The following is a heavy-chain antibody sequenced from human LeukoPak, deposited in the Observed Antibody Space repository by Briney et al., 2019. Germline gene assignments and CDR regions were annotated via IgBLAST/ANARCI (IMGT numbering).Heavy chain of an antibody. J-gene: IGHJ3*02. Sequence: SVKVSCKASGGTFSSYTISWVRQAPGQGLEWMGRIIPILGIANYAQKFQGRVTITADKSTSTAYMELSSLRSEDTAVYYCARDLPYCSSTSCQGGGAFDIWGQGTMVTISS. CDR1: GGTFSSYT. CDR2: IIPILGIA. CDR3: ARDLPYCSSTSCQGGGAFDI. D-gene: IGHD2-2*01. V-gene: IGHV1-69*04.